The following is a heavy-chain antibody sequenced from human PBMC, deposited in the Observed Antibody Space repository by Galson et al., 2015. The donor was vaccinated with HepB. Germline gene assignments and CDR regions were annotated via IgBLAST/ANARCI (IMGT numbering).Heavy chain of an antibody. D-gene: IGHD3-10*01. Sequence: AISGDSVSSNSATWNWIRQSPSRGLEWLGRTYYRSKWYNDYAVSVKSRITINPDTSKNQFSLQLNSVTPEDTAVYYCARDRPYGSGRGFDPWGQGTLVTVSS. CDR3: ARDRPYGSGRGFDP. CDR1: GDSVSSNSAT. CDR2: TYYRSKWYN. V-gene: IGHV6-1*01. J-gene: IGHJ5*02.